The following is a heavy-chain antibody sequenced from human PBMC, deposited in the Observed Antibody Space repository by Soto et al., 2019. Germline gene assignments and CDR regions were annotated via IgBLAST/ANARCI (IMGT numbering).Heavy chain of an antibody. D-gene: IGHD3-22*01. V-gene: IGHV4-39*01. J-gene: IGHJ5*02. CDR3: ATAPETFSTAGYYVNRFDP. CDR1: GASFTDGSLF. Sequence: SETLSLTCTVSGASFTDGSLFWGWIRQSPGKGVEWIASTYIGGMTYYNPSLRSRVTISVDTSKSQFSLRLNSVTAADTAVYYCATAPETFSTAGYYVNRFDPWGHGTLVTVYS. CDR2: TYIGGMT.